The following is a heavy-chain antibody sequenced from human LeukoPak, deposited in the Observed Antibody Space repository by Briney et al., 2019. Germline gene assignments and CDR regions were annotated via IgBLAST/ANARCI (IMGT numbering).Heavy chain of an antibody. CDR2: ISSSSSTI. Sequence: GGSLRLSCAASGFTLSSYSMNWVRQAPGMGLEWVSYISSSSSTIFYEDSVKGRFTISRDNAKNSLYLQMNSLRDEDTAVYYCSRDGSMDGPDFDYWGQGALVTVSS. CDR1: GFTLSSYS. J-gene: IGHJ4*02. V-gene: IGHV3-48*02. D-gene: IGHD2/OR15-2a*01. CDR3: SRDGSMDGPDFDY.